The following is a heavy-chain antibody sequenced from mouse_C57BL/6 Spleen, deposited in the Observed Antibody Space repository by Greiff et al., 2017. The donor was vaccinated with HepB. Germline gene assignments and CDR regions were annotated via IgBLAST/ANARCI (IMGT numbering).Heavy chain of an antibody. V-gene: IGHV1-81*01. J-gene: IGHJ4*01. CDR3: ARPYYSNYEAMDY. Sequence: VKLMESGAELARPGASVKLSCKASGYTFTSYGISWVKQRTGQGLEWIGEIYPRSGNTYYNEKFKGKATLTADKSSSTAYMELRSLTSEDSAVYFCARPYYSNYEAMDYWGQGTSVTVSS. D-gene: IGHD2-5*01. CDR2: IYPRSGNT. CDR1: GYTFTSYG.